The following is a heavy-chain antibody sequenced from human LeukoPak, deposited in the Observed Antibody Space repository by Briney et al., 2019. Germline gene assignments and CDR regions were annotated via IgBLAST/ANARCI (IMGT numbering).Heavy chain of an antibody. Sequence: GSLRLSCATSGFTFSDYGMHWVRQAPGKGLEWVAFIRYDGSNKYYADSVKGRFTISRDNSKNTVYLQMNSLRAEDTAVYYCAKDTGGGDCYSDYWGQGTLVTVSS. V-gene: IGHV3-30*02. CDR3: AKDTGGGDCYSDY. J-gene: IGHJ4*02. CDR1: GFTFSDYG. CDR2: IRYDGSNK. D-gene: IGHD2-21*02.